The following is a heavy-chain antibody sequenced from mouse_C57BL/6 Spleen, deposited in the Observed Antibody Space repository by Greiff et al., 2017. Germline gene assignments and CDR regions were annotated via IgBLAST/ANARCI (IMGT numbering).Heavy chain of an antibody. CDR1: GYSITSGYY. D-gene: IGHD2-3*01. CDR2: ISYDGSN. Sequence: VQLKQSGPGLVKPSQSLSLTCSVTGYSITSGYYWNWIRQFPGNKLEWMGYISYDGSNNYNPSLKNRISITRDTSKNQFFLKLNSVTTEDTATYYCARWLLLHWYFDVWGTGTTVTVSS. J-gene: IGHJ1*03. CDR3: ARWLLLHWYFDV. V-gene: IGHV3-6*01.